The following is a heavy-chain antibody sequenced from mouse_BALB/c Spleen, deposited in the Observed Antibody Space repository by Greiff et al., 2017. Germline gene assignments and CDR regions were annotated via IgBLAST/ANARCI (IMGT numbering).Heavy chain of an antibody. CDR2: ISSGGST. J-gene: IGHJ2*01. D-gene: IGHD1-1*01. CDR1: GFTFSSYA. CDR3: ARITTVVAPFDY. Sequence: EVQRVESGGGLVKPGGSLKLSCAASGFTFSSYAMSWVRQTPEKRLEWVASISSGGSTYYPDSVKGRFTISRDNARNILYLQMSSLRSEDTAMYYCARITTVVAPFDYWGQGTTLTVSS. V-gene: IGHV5-6-5*01.